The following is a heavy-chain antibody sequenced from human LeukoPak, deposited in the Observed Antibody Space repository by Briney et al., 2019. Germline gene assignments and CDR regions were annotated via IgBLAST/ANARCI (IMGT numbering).Heavy chain of an antibody. J-gene: IGHJ4*02. Sequence: PGGSLRLSCAASGFIFSTHAMTWVRQAPGKGLEWVSGISGSGGRTHYADSVKGRFTISRDNSKNTLYLEMSSLRAEDTAVYYCAKQTRYDSPAGGRGFDYWGQGTLVTVSS. V-gene: IGHV3-23*01. CDR1: GFIFSTHA. CDR2: ISGSGGRT. CDR3: AKQTRYDSPAGGRGFDY. D-gene: IGHD3-22*01.